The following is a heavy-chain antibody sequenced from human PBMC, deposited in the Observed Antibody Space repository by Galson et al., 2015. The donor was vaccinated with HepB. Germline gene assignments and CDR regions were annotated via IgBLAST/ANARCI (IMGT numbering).Heavy chain of an antibody. CDR1: GFTFSSYA. CDR2: ISGSGGST. Sequence: SLRLSCAASGFTFSSYAMSWVRQAPGKGLEWVSAISGSGGSTYYADSVKGRFTISRDNSKNTLYLQMNSLRAEDTAVYYCAKGDSILYGMDVWGQGTTVTVSS. CDR3: AKGDSILYGMDV. V-gene: IGHV3-23*01. D-gene: IGHD3/OR15-3a*01. J-gene: IGHJ6*02.